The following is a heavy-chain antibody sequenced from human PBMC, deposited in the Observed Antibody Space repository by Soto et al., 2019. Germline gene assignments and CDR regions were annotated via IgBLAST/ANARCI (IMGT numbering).Heavy chain of an antibody. Sequence: SETLSLTCTVSGGSISSGGYYWSWIRQHPGKGLEWIGYIYYSGSTYYNPSLKSRVTISVDTSKNQFSLKLSSVTAADTAVYYCARDRAGATDYWGQGTLVTVSS. J-gene: IGHJ4*02. V-gene: IGHV4-31*03. CDR1: GGSISSGGYY. CDR3: ARDRAGATDY. CDR2: IYYSGST. D-gene: IGHD1-26*01.